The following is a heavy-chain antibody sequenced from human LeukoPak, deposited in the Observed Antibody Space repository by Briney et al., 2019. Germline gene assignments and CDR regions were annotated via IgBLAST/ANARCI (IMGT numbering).Heavy chain of an antibody. Sequence: ASVKVSCKVSGYTLTELSMHWVRQAPGKGLEWMGGFDPEDGETIYAQKFQGRVTMTEDTSTDTAYMELSSLRSEDTAVYYCATGEPLGLRSNYYYMDVWGKGTTVTISS. CDR2: FDPEDGET. D-gene: IGHD5-12*01. J-gene: IGHJ6*03. CDR1: GYTLTELS. V-gene: IGHV1-24*01. CDR3: ATGEPLGLRSNYYYMDV.